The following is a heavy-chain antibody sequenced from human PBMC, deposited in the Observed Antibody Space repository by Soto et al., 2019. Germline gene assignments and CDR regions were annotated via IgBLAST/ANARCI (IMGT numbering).Heavy chain of an antibody. D-gene: IGHD3-22*01. J-gene: IGHJ3*02. V-gene: IGHV3-66*01. CDR3: ARDHYYDSSGPPGAFDI. CDR1: GFTVSSNY. Sequence: GGSLRLSCAASGFTVSSNYMSWVRQAPGKGLEWVSVIYSGGSTYYADSVKGRFTISRDNSKNTLYLQMNSLRAEDTAVYYCARDHYYDSSGPPGAFDIWGQGTMVTVSS. CDR2: IYSGGST.